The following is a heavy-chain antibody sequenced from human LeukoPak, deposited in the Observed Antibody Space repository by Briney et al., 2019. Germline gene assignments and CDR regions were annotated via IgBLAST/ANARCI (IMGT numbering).Heavy chain of an antibody. J-gene: IGHJ4*02. Sequence: VSVKVSCKASGYTFTSYYIHWVRQAPGQGLEYMGIIRPSGSTAYPQKFQGRVTMTRDTSTSAVYMELSSLTSEDTAVYYCAREGPETYFFDFWGQGTLVTVSS. CDR1: GYTFTSYY. CDR2: IRPSGST. D-gene: IGHD5-24*01. V-gene: IGHV1-46*01. CDR3: AREGPETYFFDF.